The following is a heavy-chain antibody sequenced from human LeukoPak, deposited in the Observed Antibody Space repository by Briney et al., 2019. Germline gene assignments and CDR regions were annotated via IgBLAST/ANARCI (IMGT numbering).Heavy chain of an antibody. V-gene: IGHV3-23*01. CDR1: GCTFSSYA. CDR3: AKARPGTMGVFDS. J-gene: IGHJ4*02. CDR2: ISGSGGST. Sequence: GGSLRLSCAASGCTFSSYAMSWVRQAPGKGLEWVAAISGSGGSTYYADPVKGRFTISRDNSKNTLYLQINVLRAEDAALYYSAKARPGTMGVFDSWGQETLLTVSS. D-gene: IGHD1-7*01.